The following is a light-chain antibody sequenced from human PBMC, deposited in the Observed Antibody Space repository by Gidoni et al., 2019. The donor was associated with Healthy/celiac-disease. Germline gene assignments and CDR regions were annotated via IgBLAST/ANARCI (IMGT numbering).Light chain of an antibody. Sequence: DIQMSQAPSSLSASVGDRVTITCRASQSISSYLNWYQQKPGKAPKLLIYAASSLQSGVPSRFSGSGSGTDFSLTISSLQPADFAAYYCQQSYSTPYPFGQGTKLEIK. J-gene: IGKJ2*01. CDR1: QSISSY. CDR3: QQSYSTPYP. V-gene: IGKV1-39*01. CDR2: AAS.